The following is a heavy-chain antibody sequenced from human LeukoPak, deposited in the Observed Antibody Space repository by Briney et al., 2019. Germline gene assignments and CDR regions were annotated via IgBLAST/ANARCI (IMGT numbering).Heavy chain of an antibody. CDR2: INPNSGAT. J-gene: IGHJ3*02. CDR3: ARDGLSSGYHFDAFDI. V-gene: IGHV1-2*02. CDR1: GYTFTGYY. Sequence: ASVKVSCKASGYTFTGYYIHWVRQAPGQGLEWMGWINPNSGATNYTQKFQGRVTMTRHTSITTAYMELSRLTSDDTAVYYCARDGLSSGYHFDAFDIWGQGTMVTVSS. D-gene: IGHD3-22*01.